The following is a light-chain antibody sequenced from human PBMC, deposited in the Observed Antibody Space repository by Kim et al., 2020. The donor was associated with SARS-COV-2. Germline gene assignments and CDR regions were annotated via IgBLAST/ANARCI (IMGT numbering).Light chain of an antibody. Sequence: DIQMTQSPSSLSASVGDRVTITCRASQNINTYLNWYQQKPGQAPKLLIHSASSLQSGVPSTFSGSGSGTDFALTTTSLKPEDSATYFCQQTHTVPPTFGQGTKVDIK. CDR3: QQTHTVPPT. CDR2: SAS. CDR1: QNINTY. J-gene: IGKJ2*01. V-gene: IGKV1-39*01.